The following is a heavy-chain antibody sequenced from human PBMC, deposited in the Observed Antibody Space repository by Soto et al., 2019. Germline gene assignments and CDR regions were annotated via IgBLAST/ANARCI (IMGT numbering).Heavy chain of an antibody. J-gene: IGHJ6*02. CDR1: GFTFSSYW. D-gene: IGHD3-3*01. Sequence: GGSLRLSCAASGFTFSSYWMSWVRQAPGKGLEWVANIKQDGSEKYYVDSVKGRFTISRDNAKNSLYLQMNSLRAEDTAVYYCARGVEGNYDFWSGSLDVWGQGTTVTVS. CDR3: ARGVEGNYDFWSGSLDV. CDR2: IKQDGSEK. V-gene: IGHV3-7*01.